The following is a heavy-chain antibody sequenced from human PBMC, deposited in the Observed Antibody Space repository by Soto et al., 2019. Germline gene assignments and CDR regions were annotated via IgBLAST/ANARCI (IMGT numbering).Heavy chain of an antibody. Sequence: EVQLVESGGGLVQPGRSLRLSCAASGFTFDDYAMHWVRQAPGKGLEWVSGISWNSGSIGYADSVKGRFTISRDNAKNSLYLQMNSLRAEYTALYYCAKALRYGDYDRWFDPWGQGTLVTVSS. V-gene: IGHV3-9*01. D-gene: IGHD4-17*01. J-gene: IGHJ5*02. CDR3: AKALRYGDYDRWFDP. CDR2: ISWNSGSI. CDR1: GFTFDDYA.